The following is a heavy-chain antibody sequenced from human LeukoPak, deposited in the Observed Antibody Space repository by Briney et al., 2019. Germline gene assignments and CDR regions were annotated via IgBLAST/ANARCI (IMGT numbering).Heavy chain of an antibody. J-gene: IGHJ4*02. V-gene: IGHV3-23*01. CDR3: AKEESSGWYIIDY. CDR1: GFTFSSYA. Sequence: GGSLRLSCVASGFTFSSYAMSWVRQAPGKGLEWVSGISGSGGSTYYADSVKGRFTISRDNSKNTLYLQMNSLRAEDTAVYYCAKEESSGWYIIDYWGQGTLVTVSS. CDR2: ISGSGGST. D-gene: IGHD6-19*01.